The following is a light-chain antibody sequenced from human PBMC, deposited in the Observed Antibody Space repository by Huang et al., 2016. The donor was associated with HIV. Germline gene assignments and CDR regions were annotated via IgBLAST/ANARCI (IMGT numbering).Light chain of an antibody. V-gene: IGKV1-39*01. CDR1: QSIRSY. J-gene: IGKJ3*01. CDR2: AAS. CDR3: QQSYSNTFT. Sequence: DIQMTQSPSSLSASVGDRVIITCRASQSIRSYLNWYQQQPGKAPNLLIYAASSLQSGVPSRFSGSGSGTDFTLAIRSLQPEDFATYYCQQSYSNTFTFGAGTKVDVK.